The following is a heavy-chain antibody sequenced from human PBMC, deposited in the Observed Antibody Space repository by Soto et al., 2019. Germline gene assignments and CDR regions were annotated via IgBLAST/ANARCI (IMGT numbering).Heavy chain of an antibody. D-gene: IGHD5-18*01. J-gene: IGHJ4*02. CDR3: ERYPGYSYGYN. Sequence: QVQLVQSGAEVKKPGASVKVSCKASGYTFTSSAMHWVRQAPGQMREWMGWINAGNGNTIYSQKFQGRVTSTRDTSASTDYMALSILSSEDTAVYYWERYPGYSYGYNWGQGTLVTVSS. V-gene: IGHV1-3*01. CDR2: INAGNGNT. CDR1: GYTFTSSA.